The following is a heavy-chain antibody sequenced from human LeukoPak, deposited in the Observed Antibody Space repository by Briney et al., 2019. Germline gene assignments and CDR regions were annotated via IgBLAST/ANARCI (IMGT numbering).Heavy chain of an antibody. CDR1: GGTFSTYA. CDR2: IIPVFGTS. V-gene: IGHV1-69*13. Sequence: SVKVSCKASGGTFSTYAISWVRQAPGQGLEWMGGIIPVFGTSNYAQKFQGRVTITADESTRTAYMELSSLRSEDTAVYYCARVTGGRYCSTTSCYMRGWFDPWGQGTLVTVSS. CDR3: ARVTGGRYCSTTSCYMRGWFDP. D-gene: IGHD2-2*02. J-gene: IGHJ5*02.